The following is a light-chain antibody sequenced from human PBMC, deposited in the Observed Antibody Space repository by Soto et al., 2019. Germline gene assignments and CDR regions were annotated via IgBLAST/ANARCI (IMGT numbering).Light chain of an antibody. CDR1: SGHSNYA. CDR3: QTWGSGIVV. Sequence: QPVLTQSPSASASLGASVKLTCTLSSGHSNYAIAWHQQQSEKGPRYLMKLNSDGSHSKGDGIPDRFLGSSSGAERYLTISRLQSEDEADYYCQTWGSGIVVFGGGTKVTVL. CDR2: LNSDGSH. J-gene: IGLJ2*01. V-gene: IGLV4-69*01.